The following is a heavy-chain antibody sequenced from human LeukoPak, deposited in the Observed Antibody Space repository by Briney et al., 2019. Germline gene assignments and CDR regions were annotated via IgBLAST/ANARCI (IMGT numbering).Heavy chain of an antibody. CDR1: GFTFSRYA. CDR2: ISGSGGST. Sequence: GGSLRLSCAASGFTFSRYAMSWVRQAPGKGLEWVSGISGSGGSTYYADSVKGRFTISRDNSKNTLYLQMNSLRTEDTAVYYCAKAEGYDILTGLDYWGQGTLVTVSS. CDR3: AKAEGYDILTGLDY. V-gene: IGHV3-23*01. J-gene: IGHJ4*02. D-gene: IGHD3-9*01.